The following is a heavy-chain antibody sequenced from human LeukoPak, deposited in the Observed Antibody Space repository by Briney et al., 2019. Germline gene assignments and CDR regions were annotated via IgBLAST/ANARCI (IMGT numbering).Heavy chain of an antibody. CDR2: INSDGSST. CDR3: AKDLISVWFGELLYPTPFDY. V-gene: IGHV3-74*01. D-gene: IGHD3-10*01. J-gene: IGHJ4*02. Sequence: GGSLRLSCAASGFTFSSYWMHWVRQAPGKGLVWVSRINSDGSSTSYADSVKGRFTISRDNAKNTLYLQMNSLRAEDTAVYYCAKDLISVWFGELLYPTPFDYWGQGTLVTVSS. CDR1: GFTFSSYW.